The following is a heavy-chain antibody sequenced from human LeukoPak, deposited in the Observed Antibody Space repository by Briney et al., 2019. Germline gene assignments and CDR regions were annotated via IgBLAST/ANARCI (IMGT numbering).Heavy chain of an antibody. CDR1: GFTFSSYA. Sequence: QPGRSLRLSCAASGFTFSSYAMHWVRQAPGKGLEWVAVISYDGSNKYYADSVKGRFTISRDNSKNTLYLQMNSLRAEDTAVYCCARALLAARPYFDYWGQGTLVTVSS. V-gene: IGHV3-30-3*01. J-gene: IGHJ4*02. CDR3: ARALLAARPYFDY. D-gene: IGHD6-6*01. CDR2: ISYDGSNK.